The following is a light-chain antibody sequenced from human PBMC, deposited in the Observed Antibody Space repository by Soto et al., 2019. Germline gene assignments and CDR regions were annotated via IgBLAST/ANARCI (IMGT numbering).Light chain of an antibody. CDR3: LQHNSYPPT. V-gene: IGKV1-17*01. CDR1: QGIGSG. Sequence: DIQMTQSPSSLSASVGDRVTITCRASQGIGSGLGWYQQKPRKAPKRLIYAASSLQSGVPSRFSGSGSGTEFTLTISSLQPEDFATYYCLQHNSYPPTFGGGTKVKIK. J-gene: IGKJ4*01. CDR2: AAS.